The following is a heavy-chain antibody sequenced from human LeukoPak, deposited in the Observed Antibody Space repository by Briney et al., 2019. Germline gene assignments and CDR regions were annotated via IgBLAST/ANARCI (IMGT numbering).Heavy chain of an antibody. D-gene: IGHD3-10*01. CDR2: ISGSGDST. V-gene: IGHV3-23*01. CDR3: AKVLLWFGEYDN. Sequence: GGSLRLSCAASGFTFSSYAMSWVRQAPGKGLDWVSAISGSGDSTYYADSVKGRFTISRDNSKNTLYLQMNSLRAEDTAVYYCAKVLLWFGEYDNWGQGTLVTVSS. CDR1: GFTFSSYA. J-gene: IGHJ4*02.